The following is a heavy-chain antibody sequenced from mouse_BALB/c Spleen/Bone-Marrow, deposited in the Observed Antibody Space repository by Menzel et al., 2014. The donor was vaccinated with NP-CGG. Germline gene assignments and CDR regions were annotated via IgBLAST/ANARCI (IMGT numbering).Heavy chain of an antibody. D-gene: IGHD1-1*01. CDR1: GFNIKDTY. Sequence: EVQGVESGAELVKPGASVKLSCTASGFNIKDTYMHWVKQRPEQGLEWIGRIDPANVNTKYDPKFQGKATITADTSSNTAYLQLSSLTSEDTAVYYCASYVYGYYLDYWGQGTTLTVSS. J-gene: IGHJ2*01. V-gene: IGHV14-3*02. CDR3: ASYVYGYYLDY. CDR2: IDPANVNT.